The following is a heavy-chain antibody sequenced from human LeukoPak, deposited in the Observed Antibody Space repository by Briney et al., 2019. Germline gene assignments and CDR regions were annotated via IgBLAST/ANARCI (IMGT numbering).Heavy chain of an antibody. J-gene: IGHJ4*02. V-gene: IGHV4-39*01. CDR2: IYYSGST. CDR3: GRQAVKIFGQQSAPLDY. Sequence: KPSEPLSLTCTVSGGSITSSSYYWGWIRQPPGKGLEWIGTIYYSGSTYYNPSLKSRVAISIDTSKNQFSLRLSSVTAADTAVYYRGRQAVKIFGQQSAPLDYWGQGTLVTVSS. CDR1: GGSITSSSYY. D-gene: IGHD3/OR15-3a*01.